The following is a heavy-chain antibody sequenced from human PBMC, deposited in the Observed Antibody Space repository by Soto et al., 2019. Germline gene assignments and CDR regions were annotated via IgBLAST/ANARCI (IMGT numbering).Heavy chain of an antibody. J-gene: IGHJ6*02. D-gene: IGHD3-10*01. V-gene: IGHV4-31*03. CDR1: GGSISSGGYY. CDR2: IYYSGST. CDR3: ARVRGSGYYYYGMDV. Sequence: SETLSLTCTVSGGSISSGGYYWSWIRQHPGKGLEWIGYIYYSGSTYYNPSLKSRVTISVDTSKNQFSLKLSSVTAADTAVYYCARVRGSGYYYYGMDVWRQGTTVTVSS.